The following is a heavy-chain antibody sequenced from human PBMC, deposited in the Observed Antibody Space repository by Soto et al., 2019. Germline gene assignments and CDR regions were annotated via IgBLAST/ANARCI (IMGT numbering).Heavy chain of an antibody. J-gene: IGHJ5*02. CDR3: ARVALLAGWFDP. CDR2: IYRSGST. D-gene: IGHD2-15*01. CDR1: GGSISSGGYS. V-gene: IGHV4-30-2*01. Sequence: SETLSLTCAVSGGSISSGGYSWSWIRQPPGKGLEWIGYIYRSGSTYYNSSLKSRVTASVDRSKNQFSLKLSSVTAADTAVYYCARVALLAGWFDPWGQGTLVTVSS.